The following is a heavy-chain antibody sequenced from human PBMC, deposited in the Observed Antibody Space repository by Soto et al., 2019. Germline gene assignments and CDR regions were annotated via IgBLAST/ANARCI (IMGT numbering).Heavy chain of an antibody. CDR1: GYTFTSYG. CDR3: ARYPLPDDGYYYFFDY. Sequence: QVQLVQSGAEVKKPGASVKVSCKASGYTFTSYGISWVRQAPGQGLEWMGWISAYNGNTNYAQKLQGRVTMTTDTSTRTAYMELRILRSDDTAVYYCARYPLPDDGYYYFFDYWGQGTLVTVSS. CDR2: ISAYNGNT. J-gene: IGHJ4*02. V-gene: IGHV1-18*01. D-gene: IGHD5-12*01.